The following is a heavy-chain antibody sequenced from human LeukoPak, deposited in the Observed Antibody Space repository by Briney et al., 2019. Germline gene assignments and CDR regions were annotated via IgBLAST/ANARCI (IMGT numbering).Heavy chain of an antibody. CDR1: GGSISSYY. J-gene: IGHJ6*03. D-gene: IGHD2-2*01. V-gene: IGHV4-59*01. CDR3: ARVVGYCSSTSCYGYYYYYMDV. Sequence: SETLSLTCTVSGGSISSYYWSWIRQPPGKGLEWIGYIYYSGSTNYNPSLKSRVTISVDTSKNQFSLKLSSVTAADTAVYHCARVVGYCSSTSCYGYYYYYMDVWGKGTTVTISS. CDR2: IYYSGST.